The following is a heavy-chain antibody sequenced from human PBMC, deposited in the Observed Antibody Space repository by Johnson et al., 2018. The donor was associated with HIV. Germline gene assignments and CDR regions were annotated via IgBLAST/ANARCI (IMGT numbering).Heavy chain of an antibody. Sequence: QVTLVESGGGVVLPGGSLRLSCAASGFTFSSYGMHWVRQAPGKGLEWVAIVSYDGSKKYYPDSVKGRFTISRDNSKNTLYLQMNSLRAEDTAVYYCAIIWNHTFDIWGQGTMVTVSS. CDR3: AIIWNHTFDI. V-gene: IGHV3-30*03. D-gene: IGHD1-14*01. J-gene: IGHJ3*02. CDR2: VSYDGSKK. CDR1: GFTFSSYG.